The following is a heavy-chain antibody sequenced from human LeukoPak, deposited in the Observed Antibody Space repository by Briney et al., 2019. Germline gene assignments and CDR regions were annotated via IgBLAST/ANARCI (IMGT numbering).Heavy chain of an antibody. V-gene: IGHV4-38-2*02. D-gene: IGHD1-26*01. Sequence: SETLSLTCTVSGYSISSGYYWGWIRQPPGKGLEWIGSIYHSGSTYYNPSLKSRVTISVDTSKNQFSLKLSSVTAADTAVYYCARRGIVGYFDYWGQGTLVTVSS. CDR1: GYSISSGYY. J-gene: IGHJ4*02. CDR3: ARRGIVGYFDY. CDR2: IYHSGST.